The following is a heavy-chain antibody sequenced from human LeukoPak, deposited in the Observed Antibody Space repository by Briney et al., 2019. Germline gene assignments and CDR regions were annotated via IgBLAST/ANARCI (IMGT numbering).Heavy chain of an antibody. CDR1: GFTFSNYG. V-gene: IGHV3-30*03. CDR2: MSYDGNNK. CDR3: ARDIQGSFNY. J-gene: IGHJ4*02. Sequence: GGSLRLSCAASGFTFSNYGMHWVRQAPGKGLEWVAVMSYDGNNKYHADSVKGRFTISRDNSKNTLYLQVNRLRAEDTAVFFCARDIQGSFNYWGQGTLVTVSS.